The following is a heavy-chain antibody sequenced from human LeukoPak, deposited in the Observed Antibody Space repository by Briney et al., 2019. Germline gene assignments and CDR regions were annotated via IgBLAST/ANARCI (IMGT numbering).Heavy chain of an antibody. Sequence: SVKVSCKASGGTFSSYGINWVRQAPGQGLEWMGGIIPIFGTADYAPKFQGRVTITADESTSTAYVELSNLRSEDTAVYYCARVALGRRWLPSSYYYGMDVWGQGTTVTVSS. CDR1: GGTFSSYG. D-gene: IGHD5-24*01. V-gene: IGHV1-69*13. J-gene: IGHJ6*02. CDR2: IIPIFGTA. CDR3: ARVALGRRWLPSSYYYGMDV.